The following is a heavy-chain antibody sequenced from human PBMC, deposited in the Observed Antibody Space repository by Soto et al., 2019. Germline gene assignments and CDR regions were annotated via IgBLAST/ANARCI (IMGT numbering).Heavy chain of an antibody. J-gene: IGHJ6*02. CDR1: GGSITSSY. V-gene: IGHV4-59*01. CDR3: ARGEDAFFYYGLDV. CDR2: IYDTGISGYTPST. Sequence: PSETLSLTCTVSGGSITSSYWSWIRRPPGKGLEWVAYIYDTGISGYTPSTSYNPSLKSRVTMSVDTSKSQFSLKLTSVAAADTAVYYCARGEDAFFYYGLDVWGQGITVTVSS.